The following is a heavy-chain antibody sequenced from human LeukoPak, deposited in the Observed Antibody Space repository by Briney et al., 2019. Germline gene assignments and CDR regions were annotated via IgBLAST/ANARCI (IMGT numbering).Heavy chain of an antibody. CDR3: ATYRQVLLPFES. CDR2: IFPSGGEI. CDR1: GFTFSTFA. V-gene: IGHV3-23*01. D-gene: IGHD2-8*02. Sequence: GGSLRLSCAASGFTFSTFAMIWVRQPPGKGLEWVSSIFPSGGEIHYADSVRGRFTISRDNSKSTLSLQMNSLRAEDAAIYYCATYRQVLLPFESWGQGTLATVSS. J-gene: IGHJ4*02.